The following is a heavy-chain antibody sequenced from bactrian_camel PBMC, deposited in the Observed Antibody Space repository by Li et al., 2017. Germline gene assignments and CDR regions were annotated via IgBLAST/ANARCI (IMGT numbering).Heavy chain of an antibody. Sequence: HVQLVESGGGSVEAGGSLRLSCVASGYTVGSSCMGRFRQAPGKKREGVAFIYTGSGSTYYADSVKGRFTHTEDNAKDTMYLQMNNLNQEDTARYYCAVDRGTGCKFRAGTAYWGQGTQVTVS. V-gene: IGHV3S1*01. CDR3: AVDRGTGCKFRAGTAY. CDR1: GYTVGSSC. CDR2: IYTGSGST. D-gene: IGHD6*01. J-gene: IGHJ4*01.